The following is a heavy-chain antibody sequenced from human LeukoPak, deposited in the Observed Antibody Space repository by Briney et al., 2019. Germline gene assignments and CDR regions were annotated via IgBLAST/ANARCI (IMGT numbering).Heavy chain of an antibody. CDR2: IIPIFGTA. D-gene: IGHD2-21*02. V-gene: IGHV1-69*13. J-gene: IGHJ4*02. CDR3: ARSSAYCGGDCLGY. CDR1: GGTLSSYA. Sequence: ASVKVSCKASGGTLSSYAISWVRQAPGQGLEWMGGIIPIFGTANYAQKFQGRVTITADESTSTAYMELSSLRSEDTAVYYCARSSAYCGGDCLGYWGQGTLVTVSS.